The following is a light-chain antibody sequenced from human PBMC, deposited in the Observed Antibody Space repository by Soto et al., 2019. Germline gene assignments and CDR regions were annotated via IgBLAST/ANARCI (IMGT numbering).Light chain of an antibody. Sequence: IVLTQSPGTVSLSPGERATLSCRASQSVSSHLAWYQHKPGQAPRLLIYDASNRATGIPARFSGSGSGTDFTLTISSLEAEDFAVYYCQQRRSWPRAFGQGTKVDI. CDR2: DAS. CDR3: QQRRSWPRA. V-gene: IGKV3-11*01. J-gene: IGKJ1*01. CDR1: QSVSSH.